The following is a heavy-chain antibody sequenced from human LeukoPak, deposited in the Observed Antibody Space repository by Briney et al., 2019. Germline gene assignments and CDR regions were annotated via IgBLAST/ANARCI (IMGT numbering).Heavy chain of an antibody. Sequence: GGSLRLSCAASGFTVSRNYMSWVRQAPGKGLEWVSVIYSGGSKYYADSVKCRFTISRDNPKNIVYLQMNSLRAEDTAVYYCARYCSTTSCESPDAFDIWGHGTMVTVSS. J-gene: IGHJ3*02. CDR2: IYSGGSK. CDR1: GFTVSRNY. D-gene: IGHD2-2*01. V-gene: IGHV3-53*01. CDR3: ARYCSTTSCESPDAFDI.